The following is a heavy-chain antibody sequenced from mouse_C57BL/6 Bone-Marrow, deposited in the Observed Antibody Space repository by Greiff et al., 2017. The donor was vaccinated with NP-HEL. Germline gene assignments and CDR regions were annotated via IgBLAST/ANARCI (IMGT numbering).Heavy chain of an antibody. J-gene: IGHJ1*03. Sequence: EVQLQQSGAELVRPGASVKLSCTASGFNIKDDYMHWVKQRPEQGLEWIGWIDPENGDTEYASKFQGKATITADTSSNTAYLQLSSLTSEDTAVYYCTPIYYGNYSDWYFDVWGTGTTVTVSS. CDR3: TPIYYGNYSDWYFDV. V-gene: IGHV14-4*01. D-gene: IGHD2-1*01. CDR2: IDPENGDT. CDR1: GFNIKDDY.